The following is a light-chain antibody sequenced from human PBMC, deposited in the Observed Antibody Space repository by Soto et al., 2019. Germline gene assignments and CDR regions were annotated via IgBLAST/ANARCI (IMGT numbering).Light chain of an antibody. CDR3: QHYNSYSEA. CDR1: QSISDR. Sequence: DIQMTQSPSTLSASVGDRVTITGRASQSISDRLAWYQQKPGKAPKVLIYDASILQSGVPSRFSGSGSGTEFTLTIFGLQPDDFATYYCQHYNSYSEAFGQGTKVDI. J-gene: IGKJ1*01. CDR2: DAS. V-gene: IGKV1-5*01.